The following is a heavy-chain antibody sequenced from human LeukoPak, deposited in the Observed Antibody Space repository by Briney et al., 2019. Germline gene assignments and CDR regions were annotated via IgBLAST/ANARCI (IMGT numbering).Heavy chain of an antibody. D-gene: IGHD3-10*01. CDR3: AREGITPGAFDI. J-gene: IGHJ3*02. CDR2: IYYSGST. CDR1: GGSFSGYY. Sequence: SETLSLTCAVYGGSFSGYYWSWIRQPPGKGLEWIGYIYYSGSTNYNPSLKSRVTISVDTSKNQFSLKLSSVTAADTAVYYCAREGITPGAFDIWGQGTMVTVSS. V-gene: IGHV4-59*01.